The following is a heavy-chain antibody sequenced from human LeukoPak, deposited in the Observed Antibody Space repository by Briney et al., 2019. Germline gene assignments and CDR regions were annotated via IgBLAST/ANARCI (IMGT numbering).Heavy chain of an antibody. D-gene: IGHD5-18*01. J-gene: IGHJ4*02. CDR2: IYYSGST. CDR1: GGSISSYY. Sequence: SETLSLTCTVSGGSISSYYWSWIRQPPGKGLEWIGYIYYSGSTNYNPSLKSRVTISVDTSKNQFSLKLSSVTAADTAVYYCARVYGDTAMVFLDHWGQGTLVTVSS. CDR3: ARVYGDTAMVFLDH. V-gene: IGHV4-59*01.